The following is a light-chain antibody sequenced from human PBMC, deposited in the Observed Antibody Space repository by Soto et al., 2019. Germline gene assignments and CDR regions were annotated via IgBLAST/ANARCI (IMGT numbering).Light chain of an antibody. J-gene: IGKJ2*01. Sequence: EIVMTQSPATLSVSPGERATLSCRASQSVSSNLAWYQQKPGQAPRLLIYDASTRATGIPARFSGSGSGTEFTLTISSLQSEDFAVYYCQQYNNWPMYTCGQGTKLEIK. V-gene: IGKV3-15*01. CDR1: QSVSSN. CDR3: QQYNNWPMYT. CDR2: DAS.